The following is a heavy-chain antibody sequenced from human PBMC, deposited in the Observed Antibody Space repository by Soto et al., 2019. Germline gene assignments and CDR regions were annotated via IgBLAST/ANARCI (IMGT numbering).Heavy chain of an antibody. CDR2: INPNSGGT. CDR3: ARDRGIGRVPAAIAGLDP. D-gene: IGHD2-2*02. J-gene: IGHJ5*02. CDR1: GYPFTGYY. Sequence: XAVKLSCKASGYPFTGYYMDWVRQAPGQGLEWMGWINPNSGGTNYAQKFQGRVTMTRDTSISTAYMELSRLRSDDTAVYYCARDRGIGRVPAAIAGLDPWGQRTLVTVSS. V-gene: IGHV1-2*02.